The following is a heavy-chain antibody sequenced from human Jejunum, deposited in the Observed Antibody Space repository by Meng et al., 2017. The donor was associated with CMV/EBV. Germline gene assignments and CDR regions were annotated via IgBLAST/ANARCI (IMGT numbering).Heavy chain of an antibody. Sequence: KASGYSFTAVAITWVRHARGQGLEWMGWNNTYTGKPTYAQGFTRRFVFSLDTSVSTAYLQINSLEGEDTAVYYCARPMGTDGYYYFDYWGLGTLVTVSS. CDR1: GYSFTAVA. J-gene: IGHJ4*02. CDR2: NNTYTGKP. V-gene: IGHV7-4-1*02. D-gene: IGHD2-8*01. CDR3: ARPMGTDGYYYFDY.